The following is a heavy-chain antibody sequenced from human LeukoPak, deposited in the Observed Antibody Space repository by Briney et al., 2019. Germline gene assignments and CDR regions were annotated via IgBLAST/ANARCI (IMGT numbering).Heavy chain of an antibody. J-gene: IGHJ4*02. CDR1: GGSISSSNW. CDR3: AMYCSGGSCYLY. CDR2: IYHSGST. D-gene: IGHD2-15*01. V-gene: IGHV4-4*01. Sequence: PPETLSLTCAVSGGSISSSNWWSWVRQPPGKGLGWIGEIYHSGSTNYNPSLKSRVTISVDKSKSQFSLKLSSVTAEDTAVYCCAMYCSGGSCYLYWGQGTLVTVSS.